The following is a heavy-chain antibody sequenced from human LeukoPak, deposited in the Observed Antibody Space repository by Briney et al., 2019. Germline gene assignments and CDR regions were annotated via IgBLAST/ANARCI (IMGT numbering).Heavy chain of an antibody. J-gene: IGHJ4*02. CDR2: IDSGGST. CDR1: GFTVSSNY. D-gene: IGHD6-19*01. V-gene: IGHV3-53*01. CDR3: ARDYGVAEGY. Sequence: PGGSLRLSCAASGFTVSSNYMRWVRQAPGEGLEWVAVIDSGGSTYYADSVKSRFTISRDNSKNTLYLQMNSLRAEDAAVYYCARDYGVAEGYWGQGTLVTVSS.